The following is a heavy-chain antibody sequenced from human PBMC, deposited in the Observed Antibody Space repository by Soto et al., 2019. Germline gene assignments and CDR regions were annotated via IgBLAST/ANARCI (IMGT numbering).Heavy chain of an antibody. V-gene: IGHV3-15*07. D-gene: IGHD3-22*01. CDR1: GFTFSNAW. Sequence: EVQLVESGGGLVEPGGSLRLSCAASGFTFSNAWMNWVRQAPGKWLEWGGRIKTEADGGTTDYAAPVKGRFTISRDDSINTPYLQMNSLKTEDTAVYFCTTRFYYYDSSGYWGPGTLVTVSS. J-gene: IGHJ4*02. CDR3: TTRFYYYDSSGY. CDR2: IKTEADGGTT.